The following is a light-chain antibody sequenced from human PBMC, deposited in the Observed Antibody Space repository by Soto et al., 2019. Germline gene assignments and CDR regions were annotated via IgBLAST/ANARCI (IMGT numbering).Light chain of an antibody. CDR2: EVT. CDR1: SSDVGGYNY. Sequence: QSVLTQPASVSGSPGQSFTISCTGTSSDVGGYNYVSWYQQHPGKAPKLLIYEVTYRPSGVSNRFSGSKSGNTASLTISGLQAEDEADYFCGSYTSSNTLVFGTGTKLTVL. J-gene: IGLJ1*01. CDR3: GSYTSSNTLV. V-gene: IGLV2-14*03.